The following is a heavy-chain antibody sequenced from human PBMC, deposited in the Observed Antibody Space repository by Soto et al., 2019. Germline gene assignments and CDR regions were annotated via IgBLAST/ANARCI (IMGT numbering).Heavy chain of an antibody. CDR1: GGSISIYY. Sequence: PSETLSLTCTVSGGSISIYYWSWIRHPPGKGLEWIGYIYYSGSTTYQPSLKSRVTISVDRSQNQFSLELTSVTAADTAVYFCARDLRGAGTSGYYGMDVWGQGTTVTVSS. CDR3: ARDLRGAGTSGYYGMDV. D-gene: IGHD6-19*01. J-gene: IGHJ6*02. V-gene: IGHV4-59*01. CDR2: IYYSGST.